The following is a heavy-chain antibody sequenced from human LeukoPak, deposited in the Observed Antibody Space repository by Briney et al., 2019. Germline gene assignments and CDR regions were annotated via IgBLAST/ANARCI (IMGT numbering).Heavy chain of an antibody. CDR2: INPNSGGT. D-gene: IGHD6-13*01. Sequence: ASVKVSCKASGYTFTGYYMHWVRQAPGQGLEWMGWINPNSGGTNYAQKFQGRVTMTRDTSISTAYMELSRLRSDDTAVYYCVRGGYSSSWYEAYWFDPWGQGTLVTVSS. V-gene: IGHV1-2*02. CDR1: GYTFTGYY. J-gene: IGHJ5*02. CDR3: VRGGYSSSWYEAYWFDP.